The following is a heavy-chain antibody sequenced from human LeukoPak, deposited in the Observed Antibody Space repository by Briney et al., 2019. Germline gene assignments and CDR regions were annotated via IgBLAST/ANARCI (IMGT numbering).Heavy chain of an antibody. D-gene: IGHD2-2*01. CDR3: ARGAMGRDQLPLKY. J-gene: IGHJ4*02. CDR2: IYYSGST. Sequence: SETLSLTCTVSGGSISSHYWSWIRQPPGKGLEWIGYIYYSGSTNYNPSLKSRVTISVDTSKNQFSLKLSSVTAADTAVYYCARGAMGRDQLPLKYWGRGTLVTVSS. CDR1: GGSISSHY. V-gene: IGHV4-59*11.